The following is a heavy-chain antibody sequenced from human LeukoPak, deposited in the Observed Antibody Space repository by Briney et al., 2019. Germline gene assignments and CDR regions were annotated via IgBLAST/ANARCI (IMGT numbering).Heavy chain of an antibody. Sequence: SETLSLTCTVSGGSISSGDYYWSWIRQPPGKGLEWIGYIYYSGSTYYTTSLKSRVTISLDTSKNQFSLRLSSVTAADTAVYYCARAIASSGSRLFDYWGQGTVVTVSS. CDR2: IYYSGST. D-gene: IGHD3-10*01. V-gene: IGHV4-30-4*01. CDR1: GGSISSGDYY. CDR3: ARAIASSGSRLFDY. J-gene: IGHJ4*02.